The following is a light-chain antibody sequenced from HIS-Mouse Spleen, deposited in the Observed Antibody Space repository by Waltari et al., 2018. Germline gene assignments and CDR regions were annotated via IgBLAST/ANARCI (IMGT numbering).Light chain of an antibody. CDR1: SSDVGSYNL. Sequence: QSALTQPASVSGSPGQSITISCTGTSSDVGSYNLVSWYQQHPGKAPKPMIYEGSKRTAGISNRISGSKSGNTASLTISGLQAEDEADYYCCSYAGSSTWVFGGGTKLTVL. V-gene: IGLV2-23*01. CDR3: CSYAGSSTWV. J-gene: IGLJ3*02. CDR2: EGS.